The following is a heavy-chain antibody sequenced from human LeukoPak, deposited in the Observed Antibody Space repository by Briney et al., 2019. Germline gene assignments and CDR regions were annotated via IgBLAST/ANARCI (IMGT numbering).Heavy chain of an antibody. Sequence: GSLRLSCAASGFTVSGSYMSWVRQAPGKGLDWVSILYSVGTIYYADSVKGRFTISRDNSKNTPYLQMNSLRVEDAAVYYCARLVVDSHAFDVWGQGTMVTVSS. CDR1: GFTVSGSY. D-gene: IGHD6-19*01. J-gene: IGHJ3*01. CDR3: ARLVVDSHAFDV. CDR2: LYSVGTI. V-gene: IGHV3-53*01.